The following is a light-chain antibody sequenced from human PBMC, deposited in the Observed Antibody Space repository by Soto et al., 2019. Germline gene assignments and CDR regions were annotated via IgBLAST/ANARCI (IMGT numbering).Light chain of an antibody. Sequence: DIHLTQSPSTLPASVGDRVTITCRASQTISSWLAWYQQKPGKAPKLLIYKASSLESGVPSGFSGSGSGTEFTLSISSLQPDDFATYFCQQYDAYPLTFGGGTKV. CDR2: KAS. V-gene: IGKV1-5*03. CDR1: QTISSW. CDR3: QQYDAYPLT. J-gene: IGKJ4*01.